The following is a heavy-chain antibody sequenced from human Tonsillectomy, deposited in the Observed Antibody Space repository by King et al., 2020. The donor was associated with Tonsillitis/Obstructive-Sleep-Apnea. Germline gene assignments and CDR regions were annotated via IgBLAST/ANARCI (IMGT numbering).Heavy chain of an antibody. V-gene: IGHV3-30*18. CDR2: ISSDGSNK. J-gene: IGHJ3*02. D-gene: IGHD3-3*01. Sequence: VPLVASGGGVVPPGRSLRLSCAASGFSFRRYGLHWVRQAPGPGLEWVAVISSDGSNKSYAASVKGRFTISRDNSKTTLSLQMNGLRAEDTAVYYCAKAGSYYDFWSGYSIWGQGTMVTVSS. CDR1: GFSFRRYG. CDR3: AKAGSYYDFWSGYSI.